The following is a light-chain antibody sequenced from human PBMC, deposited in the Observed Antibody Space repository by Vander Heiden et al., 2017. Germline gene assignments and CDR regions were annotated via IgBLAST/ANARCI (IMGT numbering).Light chain of an antibody. CDR1: SSDVGGYNH. CDR2: DVT. V-gene: IGLV2-11*01. J-gene: IGLJ1*01. CDR3: CSYAGSYTYV. Sequence: QSALTQPRSVSGPPGQSVTISCTGTSSDVGGYNHVSWYQQHPGKAPKFMIYDVTKRPSGVPDRFSGSKSGNTASLTISGLQAEDEADYYCCSYAGSYTYVFGSGTKVTVL.